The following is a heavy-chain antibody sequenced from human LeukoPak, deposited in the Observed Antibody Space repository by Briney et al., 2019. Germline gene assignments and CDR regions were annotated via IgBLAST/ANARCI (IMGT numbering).Heavy chain of an antibody. CDR2: INHSGST. J-gene: IGHJ5*02. D-gene: IGHD2-15*01. Sequence: PSETLSLTCAVYGGSFSGYYWSWIRQPPGKGLEWIGEINHSGSTNYNPSLKSRVTISVDTSKNQFSLKLSSVTAADTAVYYCARSTYCSGGSCSHNWFDPWGQGTLVTVSS. CDR1: GGSFSGYY. V-gene: IGHV4-34*01. CDR3: ARSTYCSGGSCSHNWFDP.